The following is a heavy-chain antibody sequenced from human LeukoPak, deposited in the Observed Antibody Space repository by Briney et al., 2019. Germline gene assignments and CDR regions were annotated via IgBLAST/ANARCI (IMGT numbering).Heavy chain of an antibody. CDR3: APFGSGSYYPDY. D-gene: IGHD3-10*01. J-gene: IGHJ4*02. CDR1: AGSFSGYY. V-gene: IGHV3-21*01. Sequence: ETLSLTCAVYAGSFSGYYWSWVRQAPGKGLEWVSSISSSSSYIYYADSVKGRFTISRDNAKNSLYLQMNSLRAEDTAVYYCAPFGSGSYYPDYRGQGTLVTVSS. CDR2: ISSSSSYI.